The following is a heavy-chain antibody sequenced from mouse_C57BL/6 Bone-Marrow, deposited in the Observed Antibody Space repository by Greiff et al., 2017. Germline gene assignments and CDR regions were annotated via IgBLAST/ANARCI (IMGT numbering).Heavy chain of an antibody. V-gene: IGHV1-9*01. D-gene: IGHD4-1*01. J-gene: IGHJ2*01. CDR3: ARWEGDY. CDR2: ILPGSGST. CDR1: GYTFTGYW. Sequence: VQLLESGPELMKPGASVKISCKATGYTFTGYWIEWVKQRPGHGLEWIGEILPGSGSTNYNEKFKGKATFTADTSSNTVYMQPSSLTTEDSCIYCFARWEGDYWGQGTTLTVSS.